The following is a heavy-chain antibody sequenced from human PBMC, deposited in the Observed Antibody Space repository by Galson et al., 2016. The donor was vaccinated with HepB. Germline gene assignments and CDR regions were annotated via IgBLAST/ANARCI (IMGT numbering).Heavy chain of an antibody. CDR3: AKGETIDY. J-gene: IGHJ4*02. CDR1: GFTFSDYG. Sequence: SLRLSCAASGFTFSDYGMHWVRQAPGKGLDWVAVTSYDGSNKYYAESVKGRFTISRDNSKNTLYLQMNSLRGEDTAVYYCAKGETIDYWGQGTLVTVSS. V-gene: IGHV3-30*18. D-gene: IGHD1-26*01. CDR2: TSYDGSNK.